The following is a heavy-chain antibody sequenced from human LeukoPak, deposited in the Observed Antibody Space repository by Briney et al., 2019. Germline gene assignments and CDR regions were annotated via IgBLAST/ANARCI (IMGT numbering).Heavy chain of an antibody. D-gene: IGHD3-10*01. J-gene: IGHJ4*02. CDR2: IYYSGST. CDR3: ARDLDGSGSYF. Sequence: SETLSLTCTVSGGSISSYYWSWIRQPPGKGLEWIGYIYYSGSTYYNPSLRSRVTVSIDRSRNQFSLMLASVTAADTAVYHCARDLDGSGSYFWGEGTLVTVSS. CDR1: GGSISSYY. V-gene: IGHV4-59*12.